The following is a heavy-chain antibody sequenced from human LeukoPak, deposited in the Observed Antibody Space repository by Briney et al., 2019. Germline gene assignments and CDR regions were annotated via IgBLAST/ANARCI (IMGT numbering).Heavy chain of an antibody. CDR3: AGGGEAARSLAY. V-gene: IGHV3-66*02. D-gene: IGHD3-16*01. J-gene: IGHJ4*02. CDR2: IYNGGTT. CDR1: GVSSNY. Sequence: QPGGSLRLSCAASGVSSNYMTCVRQAPGKGLEWVSVIYNGGTTYYADSVKGRFTISRDNSKSTLFVYLQMNSLRTDDTALYYCAGGGEAARSLAYWGQGALVTASS.